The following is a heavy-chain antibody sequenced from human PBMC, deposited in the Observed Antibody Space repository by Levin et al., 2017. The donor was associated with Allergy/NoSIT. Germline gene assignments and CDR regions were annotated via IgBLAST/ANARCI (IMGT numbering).Heavy chain of an antibody. J-gene: IGHJ4*02. CDR3: ARDYSFVSIAAAGTSFDY. CDR2: ISAYNGNT. Sequence: GESLKISCKASGYTFTSYGISWVRQAPGQGLEWMGWISAYNGNTNYAQKLQGRVTMTTDTSTSTAYMELRSLRSDDTAVYYCARDYSFVSIAAAGTSFDYWGQGTLVTVSS. V-gene: IGHV1-18*01. D-gene: IGHD6-13*01. CDR1: GYTFTSYG.